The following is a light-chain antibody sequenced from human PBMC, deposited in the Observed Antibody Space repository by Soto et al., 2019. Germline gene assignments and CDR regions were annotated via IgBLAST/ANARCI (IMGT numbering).Light chain of an antibody. CDR1: QGIKNY. J-gene: IGKJ1*01. CDR2: GAS. V-gene: IGKV3-15*01. CDR3: QQYNSWPRT. Sequence: EIVMTQSPATLSVSPGERATLSCRASQGIKNYLGWFQQKPGQAPRLLIYGASTRATAIPARFSGSGSGTEFTLSISSLQSEDFAVYYCQQYNSWPRTFGQGTRWIS.